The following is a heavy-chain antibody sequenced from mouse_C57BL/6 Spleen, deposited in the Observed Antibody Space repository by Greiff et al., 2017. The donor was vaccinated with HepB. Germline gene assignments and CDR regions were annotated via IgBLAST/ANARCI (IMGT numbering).Heavy chain of an antibody. CDR1: GYTFTDYY. J-gene: IGHJ3*01. CDR2: INPYNGGT. Sequence: EVQLQQSGPVLVKPGASVKKSCKASGYTFTDYYMNWVKQSHGKSLEWIGVINPYNGGTSYNQKFKGKATLTVDKSSSTAYMELHSLPSEDSAVYYCARGFDDDYDVGAWFAYWGQGTLVTVSA. CDR3: ARGFDDDYDVGAWFAY. V-gene: IGHV1-19*01. D-gene: IGHD2-4*01.